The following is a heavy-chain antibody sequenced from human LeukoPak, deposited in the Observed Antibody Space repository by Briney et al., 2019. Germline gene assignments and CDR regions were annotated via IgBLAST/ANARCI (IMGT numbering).Heavy chain of an antibody. D-gene: IGHD3-3*01. V-gene: IGHV3-21*01. CDR2: ISGSSSSYI. Sequence: GGSLRLSCAASGFTFSRYSMNWVRQTPGKGLEWVSSISGSSSSYIYYADSLKGRFTISRDNAKNSLYLQMNSLRAEDTAVYYCARKKGDDFWSGPEPDDAFDIWGQGTMVTVSS. J-gene: IGHJ3*02. CDR3: ARKKGDDFWSGPEPDDAFDI. CDR1: GFTFSRYS.